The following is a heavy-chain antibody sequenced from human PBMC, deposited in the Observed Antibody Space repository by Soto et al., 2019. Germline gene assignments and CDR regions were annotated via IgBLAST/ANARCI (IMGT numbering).Heavy chain of an antibody. V-gene: IGHV1-8*01. Sequence: QVQLVQSGAEVKKPGASVKVSCKASGYTFTSYDINWVRQATGQGLEWMGWMNTNSGNTGYAQKFQGRVNMTMNTSISTAYMELSRLRSEDTAVYYCARGAGYCSGGICLNWFDPWGQGTLVTVSS. CDR3: ARGAGYCSGGICLNWFDP. CDR2: MNTNSGNT. CDR1: GYTFTSYD. J-gene: IGHJ5*02. D-gene: IGHD2-15*01.